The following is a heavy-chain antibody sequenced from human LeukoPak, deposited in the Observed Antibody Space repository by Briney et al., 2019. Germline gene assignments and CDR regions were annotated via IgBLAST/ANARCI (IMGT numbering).Heavy chain of an antibody. CDR1: AFTFSRYA. CDR2: TSDGGGTT. Sequence: GGSLRLSCAASAFTFSRYAMSWVRQAPGRGLQWVSATSDGGGTTYYADSVKGRFTISRGNSKNTLYLQMNTLRAEDTAVYYCAKFILGVKSAFDIWGQGTMVTVSS. CDR3: AKFILGVKSAFDI. D-gene: IGHD7-27*01. J-gene: IGHJ3*02. V-gene: IGHV3-23*01.